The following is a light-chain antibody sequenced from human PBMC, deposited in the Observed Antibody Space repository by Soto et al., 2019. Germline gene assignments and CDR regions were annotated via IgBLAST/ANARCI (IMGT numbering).Light chain of an antibody. CDR2: GAS. Sequence: DIVMTQSPATLSVSPGERATLSCRASQSVSSNLAWYQQKPGQAPRLLIYGASTRATGIPAWFSGSWSGTEFTLTISSLQYEDFAVYYCQQYNNWPPCTFGQGTKVEIK. CDR3: QQYNNWPPCT. J-gene: IGKJ1*01. V-gene: IGKV3-15*01. CDR1: QSVSSN.